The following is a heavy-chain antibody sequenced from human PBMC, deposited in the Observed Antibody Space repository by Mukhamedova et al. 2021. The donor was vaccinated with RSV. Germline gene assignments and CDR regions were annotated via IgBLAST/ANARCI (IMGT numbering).Heavy chain of an antibody. CDR3: AIYHSDTYGNSFDGGTDF. V-gene: IGHV3-23*01. J-gene: IGHJ4*02. CDR2: ISGGGART. D-gene: IGHD3-22*01. Sequence: ARQAPGRGLEWVASISGGGARTYYAGSGTGPCTISRDNSKNTLYLHMNSLRAEDTAVYFCAIYHSDTYGNSFDGGTDFWSQGTL.